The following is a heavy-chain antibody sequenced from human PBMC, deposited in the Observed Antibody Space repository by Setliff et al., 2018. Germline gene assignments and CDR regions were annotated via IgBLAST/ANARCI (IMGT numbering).Heavy chain of an antibody. Sequence: SETLSLTCTVSGVSISSHYWSWVRQPPGKGLECIGDIYYTGSTKYNPSFWSRLTMSIDTSKKQFSLRLTSVSAADTAVYYCARLRKSTPHWYFDLWGRGTLVTVSS. CDR1: GVSISSHY. CDR2: IYYTGST. V-gene: IGHV4-59*11. J-gene: IGHJ2*01. CDR3: ARLRKSTPHWYFDL.